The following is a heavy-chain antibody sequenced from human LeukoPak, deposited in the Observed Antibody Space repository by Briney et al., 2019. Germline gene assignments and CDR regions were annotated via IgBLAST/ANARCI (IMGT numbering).Heavy chain of an antibody. CDR2: IKQDGSEK. V-gene: IGHV3-7*01. D-gene: IGHD3-3*01. CDR1: GITFNYW. CDR3: AREIESSDEWLFQYYYHYYMDV. Sequence: PGGSLRLSCAASGITFNYWMSWVRQAPGKGLEWVANIKQDGSEKNYVDSVKGRFTISRGNAKNSLYLQMNSLRAEDTAVYYCAREIESSDEWLFQYYYHYYMDVWGKGTTVTVSS. J-gene: IGHJ6*03.